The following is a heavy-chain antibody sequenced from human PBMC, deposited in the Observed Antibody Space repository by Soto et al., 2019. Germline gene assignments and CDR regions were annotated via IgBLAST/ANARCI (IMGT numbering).Heavy chain of an antibody. V-gene: IGHV1-69*06. CDR2: IIPIFGTA. Sequence: QVQLVQSGAEVKKPGSSVNVSCKASGGTFSSYAISWVRQAPGQGLEWMGGIIPIFGTANYAQKFQGRVTITADKSTSTAYMELSRLRSEDTAVYYCARPYYYDSSGVGNFDIWGQGTMVTVSS. CDR1: GGTFSSYA. CDR3: ARPYYYDSSGVGNFDI. J-gene: IGHJ3*02. D-gene: IGHD3-22*01.